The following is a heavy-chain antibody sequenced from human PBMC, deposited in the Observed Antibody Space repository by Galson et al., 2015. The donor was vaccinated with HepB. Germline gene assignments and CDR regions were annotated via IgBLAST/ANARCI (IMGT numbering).Heavy chain of an antibody. CDR1: GGTFSSYA. Sequence: SVKVSCKASGGTFSSYAFSWVRQAPGQGLEWMGGIIPIFGKGDYAQKFQGRVTITADKSTNTAYMELSRLRSEDTAVYYCATGGGRKAPGIVDYRGQGTLVTVSS. D-gene: IGHD2-21*01. V-gene: IGHV1-69*06. CDR2: IIPIFGKG. CDR3: ATGGGRKAPGIVDY. J-gene: IGHJ4*02.